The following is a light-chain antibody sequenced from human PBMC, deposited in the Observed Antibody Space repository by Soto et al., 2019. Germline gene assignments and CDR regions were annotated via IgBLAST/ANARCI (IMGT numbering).Light chain of an antibody. V-gene: IGKV3-11*01. CDR2: GAS. J-gene: IGKJ1*01. CDR1: QSVSSY. CDR3: QQSYSTTWT. Sequence: EIVLTQSPATLSLSPGERATLSCRASQSVSSYLAWYQQKPGQAPRLLIYGASSRATGIPDRFSGSGSETDFTLTISSLQPEDFATYSCQQSYSTTWTFGQGTKVDIK.